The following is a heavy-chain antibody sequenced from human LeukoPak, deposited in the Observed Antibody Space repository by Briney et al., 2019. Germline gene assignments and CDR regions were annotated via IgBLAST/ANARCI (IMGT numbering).Heavy chain of an antibody. CDR3: ARGRTATVINWFDP. CDR1: GYTFTSYD. Sequence: ASVKVSCKASGYTFTSYDINWVRQATGQGLEWMGWMNPNSGNTGYAQKFQGRVTMTRNTSISTAYMELSSLRSEDTAVYCCARGRTATVINWFDPWGQGTLVTVSS. CDR2: MNPNSGNT. J-gene: IGHJ5*02. V-gene: IGHV1-8*01. D-gene: IGHD4-11*01.